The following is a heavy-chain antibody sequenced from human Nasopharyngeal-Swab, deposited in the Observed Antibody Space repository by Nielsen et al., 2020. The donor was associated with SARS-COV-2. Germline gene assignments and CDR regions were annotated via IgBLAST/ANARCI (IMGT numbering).Heavy chain of an antibody. D-gene: IGHD4-17*01. CDR3: ARDRRTTNTVDY. CDR2: ISAYNGNT. Sequence: ASVKVSCKASGYTFTSYGISWVRQAPGQGLEWMGWISAYNGNTNYAQKLQGRVTMTTDTSTSTTYMELRSLRSDDTAVYYCARDRRTTNTVDYWGQGTLVTVSS. V-gene: IGHV1-18*01. J-gene: IGHJ4*02. CDR1: GYTFTSYG.